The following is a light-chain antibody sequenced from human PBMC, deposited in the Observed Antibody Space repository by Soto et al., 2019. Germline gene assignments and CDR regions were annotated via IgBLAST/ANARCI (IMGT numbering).Light chain of an antibody. J-gene: IGLJ1*01. CDR3: YSYTSSSTYV. Sequence: QSVLTQPASVSGSPGQSVTISCTGTSSDVGAYNYVSWYQQHPAKVPKLMIYDVSNRPSGVSDCFSGSKSGNTASLTISGLQAEDEADYYCYSYTSSSTYVFGTGTKVTVL. CDR1: SSDVGAYNY. V-gene: IGLV2-14*01. CDR2: DVS.